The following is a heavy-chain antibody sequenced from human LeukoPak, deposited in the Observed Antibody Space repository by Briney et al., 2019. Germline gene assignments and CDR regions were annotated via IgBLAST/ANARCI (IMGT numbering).Heavy chain of an antibody. Sequence: GGSLRLSCAASGFTFSSYAMSWVRQAPGKGLEWVSTISGSGGSTYYADSVKGRFTISRDNSKNTLYLQMNSLRAEDTAVYYCAKDDRYCSGGSCYSNWFDPWGQGTLVTVSS. CDR2: ISGSGGST. J-gene: IGHJ5*02. D-gene: IGHD2-15*01. CDR1: GFTFSSYA. CDR3: AKDDRYCSGGSCYSNWFDP. V-gene: IGHV3-23*01.